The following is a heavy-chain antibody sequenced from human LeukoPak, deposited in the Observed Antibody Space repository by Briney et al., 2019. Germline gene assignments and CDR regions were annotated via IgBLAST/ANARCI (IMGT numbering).Heavy chain of an antibody. CDR1: GFTFSSYW. J-gene: IGHJ3*02. Sequence: AGGSLRLSCAASGFTFSSYWMHWVRHAPGKGLVWVSRINSDGSSTSYADSVKGRFTISRDNSKNTLYLQMNSLRAEDTALYYCAKDIGRFPHALDIWGQGTMVTVSS. CDR2: INSDGSST. CDR3: AKDIGRFPHALDI. V-gene: IGHV3-74*01. D-gene: IGHD1-26*01.